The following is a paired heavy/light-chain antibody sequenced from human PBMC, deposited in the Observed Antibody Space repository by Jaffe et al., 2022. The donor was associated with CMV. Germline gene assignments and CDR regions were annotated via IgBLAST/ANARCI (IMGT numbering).Light chain of an antibody. CDR2: EVD. Sequence: QSALTQPASVSGSSGQSITMSCTGTSYDVGSYSLVSWFQQHPGKAPKLIIFEVDERPSGISNRFSGSKSGDTASLTISGLQAEDEADYYCCSYAGRGTWVFGGGTKLTVL. V-gene: IGLV2-23*02. CDR3: CSYAGRGTWV. CDR1: SYDVGSYSL. J-gene: IGLJ3*02.
Heavy chain of an antibody. D-gene: IGHD3-10*01. CDR3: ARGVVNSGSYAPIREPYYMDV. V-gene: IGHV3-33*08. Sequence: QVQLVESGGGVVQPGTSLRLSCATSGFTFSNFGMHWVRQAPGKGLEWVAAMWHYGSNKYYGDSVRGRFTISRDSSENTLFLQMNSLRAEDTATYYCARGVVNSGSYAPIREPYYMDVWGNGTTVTVSS. CDR2: MWHYGSNK. J-gene: IGHJ6*03. CDR1: GFTFSNFG.